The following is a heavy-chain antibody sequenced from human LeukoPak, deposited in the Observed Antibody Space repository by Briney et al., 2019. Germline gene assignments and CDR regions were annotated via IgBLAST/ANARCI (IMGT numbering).Heavy chain of an antibody. V-gene: IGHV3-23*01. CDR2: INARSGAT. Sequence: GGSLGLSCAASGFTFSTYAMSWVRQAPGKGLEWVSRINARSGATYYADSVKGRFTISRDTSETWLYLQMNSLRAEDTAIYYCARDDAADGGFLDYWGQGTLVTVSS. CDR1: GFTFSTYA. D-gene: IGHD3-16*01. J-gene: IGHJ4*02. CDR3: ARDDAADGGFLDY.